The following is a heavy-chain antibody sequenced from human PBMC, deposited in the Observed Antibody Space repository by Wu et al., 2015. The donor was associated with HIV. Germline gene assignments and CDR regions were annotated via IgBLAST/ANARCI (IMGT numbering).Heavy chain of an antibody. J-gene: IGHJ6*03. CDR3: ARDLVPAALYHYYYYYYMDV. V-gene: IGHV1-2*02. D-gene: IGHD2-2*01. CDR1: GYTFTGYY. CDR2: INPNSGGT. Sequence: QVQLVQSGAEVKKPGASVKVSCKASGYTFTGYYMHWVRQAPGQGLEWMGWINPNSGGTNYAQKFQGRVTMTRDTSISTAYMELSRLRSDDTAVYYCARDLVPAALYHYYYYYYMDVWGQRDHGHRLL.